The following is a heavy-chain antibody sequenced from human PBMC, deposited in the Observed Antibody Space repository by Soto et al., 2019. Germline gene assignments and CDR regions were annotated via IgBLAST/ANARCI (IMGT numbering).Heavy chain of an antibody. V-gene: IGHV3-43D*04. Sequence: GGSLRLSCAASGFTFDDYAMHWVRQAPGKGLEWVSLISWDGGSTYYADSVKGRFTISRDNSKNSLYLQMSSLRAEDTALYYCAKDPTEWRQIIDRYYYYGMDVWGQGTTVTVSS. CDR1: GFTFDDYA. CDR3: AKDPTEWRQIIDRYYYYGMDV. CDR2: ISWDGGST. D-gene: IGHD3-3*01. J-gene: IGHJ6*02.